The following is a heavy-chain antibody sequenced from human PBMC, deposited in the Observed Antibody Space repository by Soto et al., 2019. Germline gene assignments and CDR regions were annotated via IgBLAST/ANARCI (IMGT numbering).Heavy chain of an antibody. CDR3: ARGWSSSFDF. CDR2: TYYKSRWYN. CDR1: GDSFFSNVIA. J-gene: IGHJ4*02. V-gene: IGHV6-1*01. D-gene: IGHD6-13*01. Sequence: SQTLSLTCDISGDSFFSNVIAWNWIRQSPSRGLEWLGRTYYKSRWYNDYAVSVKSRLIVNLDTSKNQFSLRLNSVTAEDTAVYYCARGWSSSFDFWGQGTLVTVSS.